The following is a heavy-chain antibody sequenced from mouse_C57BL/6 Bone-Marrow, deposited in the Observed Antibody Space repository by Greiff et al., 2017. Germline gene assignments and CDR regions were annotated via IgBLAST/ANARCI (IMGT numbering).Heavy chain of an antibody. D-gene: IGHD1-1*01. Sequence: QVQLQQPGAELVKPGASVKLSCKASGYTFTSYWMHWVKQRPGQGLEWIGMIHPNSGSTNYNEKFKSKATLTVDKSSSTAYMQLSSLTSEDSAVYYCARTHYYASSSWYFDVWGTGTTVTVSS. J-gene: IGHJ1*03. CDR2: IHPNSGST. CDR1: GYTFTSYW. V-gene: IGHV1-64*01. CDR3: ARTHYYASSSWYFDV.